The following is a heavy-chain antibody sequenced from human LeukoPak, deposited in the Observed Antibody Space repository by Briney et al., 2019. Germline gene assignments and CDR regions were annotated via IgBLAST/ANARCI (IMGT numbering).Heavy chain of an antibody. V-gene: IGHV4-59*12. J-gene: IGHJ5*02. Sequence: SETLSLTCTVSGGSISSYYWSWIRQPPGKGLEWIGYIYYSGSTNYNPSLKSRVTISVDTSKNQFSLKLSSVTAADTAVYYCARDARVRGVTLRGYWFDPWGQGTLVTVSS. CDR3: ARDARVRGVTLRGYWFDP. D-gene: IGHD3-10*01. CDR1: GGSISSYY. CDR2: IYYSGST.